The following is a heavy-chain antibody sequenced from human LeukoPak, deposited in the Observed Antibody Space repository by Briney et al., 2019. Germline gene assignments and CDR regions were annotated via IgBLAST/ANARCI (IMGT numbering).Heavy chain of an antibody. CDR3: ARGQAATASLVVPAAPFDY. CDR1: GGSISSYY. V-gene: IGHV4-4*07. CDR2: IYTSGST. Sequence: PSETLSLTCTVSGGSISSYYWSWIRQPAGKGLEWIGRIYTSGSTNYNPSLKSRVTMSVDTSKNQFSLKLSSVTAADTAVYYCARGQAATASLVVPAAPFDYWGQGTLVTVSS. J-gene: IGHJ4*02. D-gene: IGHD2-2*01.